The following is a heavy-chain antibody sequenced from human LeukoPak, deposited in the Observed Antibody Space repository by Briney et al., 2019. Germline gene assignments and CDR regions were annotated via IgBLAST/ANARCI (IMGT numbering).Heavy chain of an antibody. Sequence: SETLSLTRTVSGASFSRGDQYWNWIRQRPGKGLEWIGSIHPSGTLYNNPSLESRVTMSMDTSKNQFSLNLNSVTAADTAVYFCSRGLDSRKLGYWGQGTLVTVSS. CDR2: IHPSGTL. D-gene: IGHD3-22*01. CDR1: GASFSRGDQY. V-gene: IGHV4-31*03. CDR3: SRGLDSRKLGY. J-gene: IGHJ4*02.